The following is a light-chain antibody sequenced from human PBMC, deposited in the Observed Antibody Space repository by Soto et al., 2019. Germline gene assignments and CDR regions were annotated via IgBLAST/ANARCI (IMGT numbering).Light chain of an antibody. CDR1: QGISSY. J-gene: IGKJ5*01. CDR3: LQYYYYPIT. CDR2: AAS. Sequence: AIRMTQSPSSLSASTGDRVTTTCRASQGISSYLAWYQQKPGKAPKLLIYAASTLQSGVPSRFSGSGSGTDFTLTICILHQEDFTTYCCLQYYYYPITFGQGTRLEIK. V-gene: IGKV1-8*01.